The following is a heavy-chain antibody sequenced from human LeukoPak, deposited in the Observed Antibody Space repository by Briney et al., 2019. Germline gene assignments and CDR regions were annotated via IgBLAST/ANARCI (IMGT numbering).Heavy chain of an antibody. V-gene: IGHV1-8*01. Sequence: GASVKVSCKASGYTFTSYDVNWVRQATGQGLEWMGWMNPNSGNTGYAQKFQGRVTMTRNTSISTAYMELSSLRSEDTAVYYCARGPLRYFDWLLPNPFDYWVQGTLVTVSS. CDR3: ARGPLRYFDWLLPNPFDY. CDR1: GYTFTSYD. J-gene: IGHJ4*02. D-gene: IGHD3-9*01. CDR2: MNPNSGNT.